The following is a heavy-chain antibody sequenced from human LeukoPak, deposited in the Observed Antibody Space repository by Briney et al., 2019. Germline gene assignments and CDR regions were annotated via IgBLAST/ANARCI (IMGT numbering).Heavy chain of an antibody. CDR2: ISYDGGHQ. Sequence: GGSLRLSCAASGFTFDSYGMHWVRQAPGRGLEWVAVISYDGGHQYYADSVKGRFTISRDNSKNTLYLQMNSLRAEDTAVYYCARMNYVSSGWGAPFDYWGQGTLVTVSS. J-gene: IGHJ4*02. D-gene: IGHD1-7*01. CDR1: GFTFDSYG. CDR3: ARMNYVSSGWGAPFDY. V-gene: IGHV3-30*03.